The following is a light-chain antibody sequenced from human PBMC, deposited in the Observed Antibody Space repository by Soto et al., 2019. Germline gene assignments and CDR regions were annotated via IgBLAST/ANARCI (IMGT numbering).Light chain of an antibody. V-gene: IGKV3-20*01. CDR3: QKYGSSPWK. CDR1: QSVSSSY. CDR2: GAS. Sequence: EIVLTQSPGTLSLSPGERATLSCSASQSVSSSYLAWYQQKPGQAPRLLIYGASSRATGIPDRFSGSGSGTDFTLTISRLEPEDFAVYYCQKYGSSPWKCGQGNKGAIK. J-gene: IGKJ1*01.